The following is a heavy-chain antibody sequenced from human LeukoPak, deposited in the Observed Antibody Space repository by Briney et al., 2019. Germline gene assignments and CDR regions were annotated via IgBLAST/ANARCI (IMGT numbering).Heavy chain of an antibody. CDR3: ARLFWSAVSCYVDY. V-gene: IGHV5-51*07. J-gene: IGHJ4*02. Sequence: PGESLKISCKGSGYSFTTYWIGWVHRMPGKGLEWMGIIYPSDYNTAYSPSFQGQVTISADKSISTAYLQWHSLKASDTAMCYCARLFWSAVSCYVDYWGQGTLVTVAS. CDR2: IYPSDYNT. D-gene: IGHD2-15*01. CDR1: GYSFTTYW.